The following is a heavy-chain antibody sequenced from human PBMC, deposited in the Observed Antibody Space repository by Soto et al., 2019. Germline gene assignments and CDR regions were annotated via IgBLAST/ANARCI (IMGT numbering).Heavy chain of an antibody. CDR3: AKVGLGAAAGTWVY. V-gene: IGHV3-23*01. Sequence: PGGSLRLSCAASGFTFSSDAMSWVRQAPGKGLEWVSAISGSGGSTYYADSVKGRFTISRDNSKNTLYLQMNSLRAEDTAVYYCAKVGLGAAAGTWVYWGQGTLVTVSS. J-gene: IGHJ4*02. CDR2: ISGSGGST. CDR1: GFTFSSDA. D-gene: IGHD6-13*01.